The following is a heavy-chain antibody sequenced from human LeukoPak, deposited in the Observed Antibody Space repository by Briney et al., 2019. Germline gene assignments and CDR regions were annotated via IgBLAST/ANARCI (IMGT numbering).Heavy chain of an antibody. Sequence: GGSLRLSXAASGFTVSSNYMSWVRQAPGKGLEWVSVIYSGGSTYYADSVKGRFTISRDNSKNTLYLQMNSLRAEDTAVYYCARASYYYDSSGYYPHYWGQGTLVTVSS. CDR3: ARASYYYDSSGYYPHY. CDR2: IYSGGST. J-gene: IGHJ4*02. CDR1: GFTVSSNY. D-gene: IGHD3-22*01. V-gene: IGHV3-66*02.